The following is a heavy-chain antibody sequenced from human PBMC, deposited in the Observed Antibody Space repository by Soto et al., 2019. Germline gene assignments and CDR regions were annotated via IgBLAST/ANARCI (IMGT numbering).Heavy chain of an antibody. CDR3: AKRGRNYYDSSGSLLSDFDY. J-gene: IGHJ4*02. D-gene: IGHD3-22*01. V-gene: IGHV3-23*01. CDR1: GFAFSSYA. Sequence: PGGSLRLSCAASGFAFSSYAMSWVRQAPGKGLEWVSAISGSGGSTYYADSVKGRFTISRDNSKNTLYLQMNSLRAEDTAVYYCAKRGRNYYDSSGSLLSDFDYWGQGTLVTVSS. CDR2: ISGSGGST.